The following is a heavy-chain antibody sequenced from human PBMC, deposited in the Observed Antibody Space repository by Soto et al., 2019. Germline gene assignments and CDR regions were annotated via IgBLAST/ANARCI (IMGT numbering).Heavy chain of an antibody. V-gene: IGHV5-51*01. Sequence: GESLKISCKGSGYSFTSYWIGWVRQMPGKGLEWMGIIYPGDSDTRYSPSFQGQVTISADKSISTAYLQWGSLKASDTAMYYCARTVVVTATIGNWFDPWGQGTLVTVSS. J-gene: IGHJ5*02. CDR2: IYPGDSDT. CDR1: GYSFTSYW. D-gene: IGHD2-21*02. CDR3: ARTVVVTATIGNWFDP.